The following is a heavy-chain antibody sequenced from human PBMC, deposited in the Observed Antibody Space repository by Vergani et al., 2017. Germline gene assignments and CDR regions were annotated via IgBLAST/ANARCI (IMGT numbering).Heavy chain of an antibody. V-gene: IGHV3-30-3*01. CDR2: ISYDGSNK. CDR1: GFTFSSYA. CDR3: ARGGEPTYYDFWSGYSQAYYFDY. Sequence: QVQLVESGGGVVQPGRSLRLCCAASGFTFSSYAMHWVRQAPGKGLEWVAVISYDGSNKYYADSVKGRFTISRDNSKNTLYLQMNSLRAEDTAVYYCARGGEPTYYDFWSGYSQAYYFDYWGQGTLVTVSS. D-gene: IGHD3-3*01. J-gene: IGHJ4*02.